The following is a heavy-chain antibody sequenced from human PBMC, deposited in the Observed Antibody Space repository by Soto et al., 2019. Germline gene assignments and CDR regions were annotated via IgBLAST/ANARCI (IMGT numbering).Heavy chain of an antibody. Sequence: SETLSLTCNVSGGTIRSYYWSWVGQPAGKALEWIGRIYTSGTTNYNPSLKSRATILIDTSKNQFSLKLSSVTAADTAVYYCAREGASGFGMDVWGQGTTVTGSS. CDR2: IYTSGTT. J-gene: IGHJ6*02. CDR3: AREGASGFGMDV. V-gene: IGHV4-4*07. D-gene: IGHD1-26*01. CDR1: GGTIRSYY.